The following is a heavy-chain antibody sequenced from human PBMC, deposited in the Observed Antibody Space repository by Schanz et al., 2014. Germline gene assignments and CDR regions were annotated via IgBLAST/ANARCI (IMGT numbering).Heavy chain of an antibody. CDR1: NYIFTKYY. CDR3: VTEKRMDSGTWAKAFDI. D-gene: IGHD1-26*01. V-gene: IGHV1-46*01. Sequence: QVQLVQSGAEVKKPGASVKLSCKASNYIFTKYYIHCVRQAPGQGLEWMGLINPYDDTIDYAKKFQGRFTMTRDTSTTTVYMELSSLRSDDTAMYYCVTEKRMDSGTWAKAFDIWGQGTWVTVSS. CDR2: INPYDDTI. J-gene: IGHJ3*02.